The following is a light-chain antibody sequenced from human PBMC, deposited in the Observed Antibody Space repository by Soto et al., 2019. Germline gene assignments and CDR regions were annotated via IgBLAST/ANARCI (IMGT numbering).Light chain of an antibody. CDR1: QSVSSSY. V-gene: IGKV3-20*01. Sequence: EIVLTQSPGTLSLSPGERATLSCRASQSVSSSYLAWYQQKPGQATRLLIYGASSRATGIPDRFSGSGSGTDFTLTISRLEPEAFAVYYCQQYGSSPPITFGPGTKVDIK. J-gene: IGKJ3*01. CDR3: QQYGSSPPIT. CDR2: GAS.